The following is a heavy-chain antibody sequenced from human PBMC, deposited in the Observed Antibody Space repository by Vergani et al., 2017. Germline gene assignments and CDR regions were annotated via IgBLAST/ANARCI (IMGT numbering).Heavy chain of an antibody. CDR2: ISYDGTQK. CDR1: GFTFNQYG. J-gene: IGHJ1*01. D-gene: IGHD1-26*01. CDR3: ATKSCGTPGCQIGYFRE. Sequence: QVQLVESGGGVVQPGRSLRLSCAASGFTFNQYGMHWVRQAPGKGLEWVAVISYDGTQKYYADSVKGRFTISRDNSKSTLYLQMNSLRTEDTSVYYCATKSCGTPGCQIGYFREWGQGTLVNVSS. V-gene: IGHV3-30*03.